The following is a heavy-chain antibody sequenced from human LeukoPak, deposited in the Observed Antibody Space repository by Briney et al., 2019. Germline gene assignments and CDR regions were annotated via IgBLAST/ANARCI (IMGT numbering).Heavy chain of an antibody. D-gene: IGHD6-13*01. CDR3: TRQQLVFEY. CDR1: GFTFSNAW. CDR2: IKSKTDGGTT. V-gene: IGHV3-15*01. J-gene: IGHJ4*02. Sequence: GGSLRLSCAASGFTFSNAWMSWVRQAPGKGPEWVGHIKSKTDGGTTDYAAPVKGRFTISRDDSKNSLYLQMNSLKTEDTAVYYCTRQQLVFEYWGQGTLVTVSS.